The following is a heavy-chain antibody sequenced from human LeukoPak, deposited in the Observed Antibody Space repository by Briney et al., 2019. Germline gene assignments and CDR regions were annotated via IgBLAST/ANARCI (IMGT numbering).Heavy chain of an antibody. CDR1: GFISSSYW. CDR3: AREGQIYDFWSGYFNY. CDR2: IKQGGREK. Sequence: SGGSLRLSCAASGFISSSYWMSWVRQAPGKGLEWWANIKQGGREKSYEDSVKGRFTISRYNAKNSLYLQMHSLRAEDTALYYCAREGQIYDFWSGYFNYWGQGTLVTVSS. J-gene: IGHJ4*02. D-gene: IGHD3-3*01. V-gene: IGHV3-7*03.